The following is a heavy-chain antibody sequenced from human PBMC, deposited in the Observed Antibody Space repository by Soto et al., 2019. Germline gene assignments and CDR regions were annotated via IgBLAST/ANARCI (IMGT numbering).Heavy chain of an antibody. J-gene: IGHJ5*02. CDR3: ARSYGSGMVSSWFDP. V-gene: IGHV4-31*03. CDR2: IYYSGST. Sequence: QVQLQESGPGLVKPSQTLSLTCTVSGGSISSGGYYWSWIRQHPGKGLEWIGYIYYSGSTYYNPSLKSRVTIXXDXSXXQFSLKLSSVTAADTAVYYCARSYGSGMVSSWFDPWGQGTLVTVSS. CDR1: GGSISSGGYY. D-gene: IGHD3-10*01.